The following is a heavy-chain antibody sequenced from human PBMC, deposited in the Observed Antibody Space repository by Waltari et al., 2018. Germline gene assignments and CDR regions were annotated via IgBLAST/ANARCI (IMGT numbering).Heavy chain of an antibody. J-gene: IGHJ4*02. Sequence: QVQLVESGGGVVQPGRSLRLSCAASGFTFSSYAMHWVRQAPGKGLEWVAVISYDGSNKYYADSVKGRFTISRDNSKNTRYLQMNSLRAEDTAVYYCARFSAGTGSGWGQGTLVTVSS. D-gene: IGHD6-13*01. V-gene: IGHV3-30-3*01. CDR1: GFTFSSYA. CDR2: ISYDGSNK. CDR3: ARFSAGTGSG.